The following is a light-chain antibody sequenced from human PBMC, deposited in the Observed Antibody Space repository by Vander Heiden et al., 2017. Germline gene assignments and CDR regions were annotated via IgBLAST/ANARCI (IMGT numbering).Light chain of an antibody. J-gene: IGLJ2*01. CDR1: SNDVGGYNY. CDR2: EVS. Sequence: SALTQPASVSGSPGQSITISCTGTSNDVGGYNYVSLYQQYPGKAPKLLIYEVSNRPSGISNRFSGSKSGNTASLTISGLQAEDEAHYYCSSFTSVNTLLFGGGTKLTVL. V-gene: IGLV2-14*01. CDR3: SSFTSVNTLL.